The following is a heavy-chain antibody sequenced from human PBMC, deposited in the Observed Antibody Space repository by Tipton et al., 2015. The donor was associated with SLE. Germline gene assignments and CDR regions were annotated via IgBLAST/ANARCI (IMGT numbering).Heavy chain of an antibody. V-gene: IGHV4-59*01. J-gene: IGHJ6*03. CDR2: IYYSGST. Sequence: TLSLTCTVSGGSISSCYWSWIRQPPGKGLEWIGYIYYSGSTNYNPSLKSRVTISVDTSKNQFSLKLSSVTAADTAVYYCARARRQPRGYYYYYMDVWGKGTTVTVSS. CDR3: ARARRQPRGYYYYYMDV. CDR1: GGSISSCY.